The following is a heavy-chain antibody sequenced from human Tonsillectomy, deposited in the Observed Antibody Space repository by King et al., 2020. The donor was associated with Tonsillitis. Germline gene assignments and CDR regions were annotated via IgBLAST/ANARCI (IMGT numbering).Heavy chain of an antibody. Sequence: VQLQESGPGLVKPSETLSLTCTVSGGSISSYYWSWIRPPPGKGLEWIGYIYYSGSTNYNPSLKSRVTISVDTSKNQFSLKLSSVTAADTAVYYCATGGYCSGGSCYLPNFDSWGQGTLVPVSS. CDR3: ATGGYCSGGSCYLPNFDS. V-gene: IGHV4-59*01. D-gene: IGHD2-15*01. CDR1: GGSISSYY. J-gene: IGHJ4*02. CDR2: IYYSGST.